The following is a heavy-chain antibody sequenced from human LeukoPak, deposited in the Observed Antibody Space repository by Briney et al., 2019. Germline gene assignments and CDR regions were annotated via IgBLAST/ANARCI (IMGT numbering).Heavy chain of an antibody. CDR3: ARYSGYAGHIDY. V-gene: IGHV4-38-2*01. D-gene: IGHD5-12*01. Sequence: SGTLSLTCAVYGGSFSGYYWGWIRQPPGKGLEWIGSIYHGGSTYYNPSLKSRVTISVDASKNQSSLKLSSVTAADTAVYYCARYSGYAGHIDYWGQGTLVTVSS. CDR2: IYHGGST. CDR1: GGSFSGYY. J-gene: IGHJ4*02.